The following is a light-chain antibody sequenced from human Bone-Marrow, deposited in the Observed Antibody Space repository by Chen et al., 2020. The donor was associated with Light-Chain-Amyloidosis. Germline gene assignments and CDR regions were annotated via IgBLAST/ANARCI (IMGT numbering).Light chain of an antibody. Sequence: NLMLTQPHSGSESPGKTVSISCPRSSGSIATNYVQWYQQRPGSSSTTGIYEDDQRPSGVPDRFSGSIDRSSNSASLTISGLKTEDEADYYCQSYQGSSQGVFGGGTKLTVL. CDR3: QSYQGSSQGV. CDR2: EDD. CDR1: SGSIATNY. J-gene: IGLJ3*02. V-gene: IGLV6-57*01.